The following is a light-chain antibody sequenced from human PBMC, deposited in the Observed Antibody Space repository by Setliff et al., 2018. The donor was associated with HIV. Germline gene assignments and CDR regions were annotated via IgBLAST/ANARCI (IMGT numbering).Light chain of an antibody. Sequence: QAVVTQEPSLTVSPGGTVNLTCASSTGAVTSLYFPNWFQQKPGQAPRTLTYSTTNRHSWTPARFSGSLLGGKAALTLSGVQPEDEAEYYCLLYYGGLWVFGGGTKVTVL. V-gene: IGLV7-43*01. CDR1: TGAVTSLYF. CDR3: LLYYGGLWV. J-gene: IGLJ3*02. CDR2: STT.